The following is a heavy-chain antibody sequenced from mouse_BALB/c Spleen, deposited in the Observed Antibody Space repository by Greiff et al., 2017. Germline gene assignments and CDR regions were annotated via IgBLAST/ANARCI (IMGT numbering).Heavy chain of an antibody. CDR3: ARGLYYYGSSYFDY. J-gene: IGHJ2*01. CDR1: GFTFSSYA. V-gene: IGHV5-6-5*01. Sequence: EVQRVESGGGLVKPGGSLKLSCAASGFTFSSYAMSWVRQTPEKRLEWVASISSGGSTYYPDSVKGRFTISRDNARNILYMQMSSLRSEDTAMYYCARGLYYYGSSYFDYWGQGTTLTVSS. CDR2: ISSGGST. D-gene: IGHD1-1*01.